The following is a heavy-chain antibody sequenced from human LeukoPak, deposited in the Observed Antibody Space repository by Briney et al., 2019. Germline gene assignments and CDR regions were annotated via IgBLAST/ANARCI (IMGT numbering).Heavy chain of an antibody. CDR2: INPNSGGT. D-gene: IGHD5-12*01. CDR3: ARDSGYDTYYYYMDV. CDR1: GYTFTGYY. V-gene: IGHV1-2*02. J-gene: IGHJ6*03. Sequence: ASVKVSCKASGYTFTGYYMHWVRQAPGQGLEWMGWINPNSGGTNYAQKFQGRVTMTRDTSTSTAYMELSRLRSDDTAVYYCARDSGYDTYYYYMDVWGKGTTVTVSS.